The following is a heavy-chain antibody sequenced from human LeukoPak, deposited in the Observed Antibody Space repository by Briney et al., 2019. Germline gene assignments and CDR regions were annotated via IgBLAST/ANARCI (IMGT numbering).Heavy chain of an antibody. CDR3: AAWYSETSQEHNS. J-gene: IGHJ4*02. D-gene: IGHD1/OR15-1a*01. V-gene: IGHV3-7*01. CDR1: GFTFSSYA. CDR2: IAPDGNEM. Sequence: GGSLRLSCAASGFTFSSYAMSWVRQTPGKGLEWVANIAPDGNEMRYVDSVKGRFTMSRDNAKTSLILQMNSLRAEDTALYYCAAWYSETSQEHNSWGQGTLVNVSS.